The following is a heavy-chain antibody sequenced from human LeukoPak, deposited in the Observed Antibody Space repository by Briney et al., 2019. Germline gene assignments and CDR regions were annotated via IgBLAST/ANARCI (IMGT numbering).Heavy chain of an antibody. CDR2: ISSNGGST. Sequence: GSLRLSCSASGFTFSTSGIHWVRQAPGKGLEYVSAISSNGGSTYSAGSVKGRFTISRDNSKNTLSLQMSSLRPEDTAVYYCVKLPYSDTSAYYVDYWGQGTLVTASS. CDR1: GFTFSTSG. J-gene: IGHJ4*02. D-gene: IGHD3-22*01. CDR3: VKLPYSDTSAYYVDY. V-gene: IGHV3-64D*06.